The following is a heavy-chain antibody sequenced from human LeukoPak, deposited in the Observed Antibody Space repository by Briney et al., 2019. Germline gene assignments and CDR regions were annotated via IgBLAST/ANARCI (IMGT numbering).Heavy chain of an antibody. CDR2: INPSGGST. Sequence: ASVKVSCKASGYTFTTYYIHWVRQAPGQGLDWMGIINPSGGSTSYAQKFQGRVTMTRDTSTSTVYMELSSLRSEDTAVYYCARARGYSYGYVPGLDYWGQGTLVTVSS. J-gene: IGHJ4*02. CDR3: ARARGYSYGYVPGLDY. CDR1: GYTFTTYY. D-gene: IGHD5-18*01. V-gene: IGHV1-46*01.